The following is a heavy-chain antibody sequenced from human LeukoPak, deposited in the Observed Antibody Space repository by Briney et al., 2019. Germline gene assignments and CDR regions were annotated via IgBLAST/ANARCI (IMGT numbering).Heavy chain of an antibody. CDR3: ARDLEEYCSGGSCSLFDY. D-gene: IGHD2-15*01. V-gene: IGHV3-30*02. J-gene: IGHJ4*02. CDR1: GFTFSSYG. CDR2: IRYDGNNK. Sequence: PGGSLRLSCAASGFTFSSYGMHWVRQAPGKGLEWVAFIRYDGNNKYYADSVKGRFTISRDNAKNSLYLQMNSLRAEDTAVYYCARDLEEYCSGGSCSLFDYWGQGTLVTVSS.